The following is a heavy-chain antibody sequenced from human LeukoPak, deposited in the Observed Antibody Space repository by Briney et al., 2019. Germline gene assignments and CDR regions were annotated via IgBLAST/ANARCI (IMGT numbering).Heavy chain of an antibody. J-gene: IGHJ4*02. CDR1: GGSFSGYY. Sequence: SETLSLTCAVYGGSFSGYYWSWIRQHPGKGLEWIGEINHSGSTNYNPSLKSRVTISVDTSKNQFSLKLSSVTAADTAVYYCARWGSGWYYFDYWGQGTLVTVSS. V-gene: IGHV4-34*01. CDR3: ARWGSGWYYFDY. CDR2: INHSGST. D-gene: IGHD6-19*01.